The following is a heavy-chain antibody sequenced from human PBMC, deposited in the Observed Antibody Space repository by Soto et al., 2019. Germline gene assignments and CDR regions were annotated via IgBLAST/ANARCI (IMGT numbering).Heavy chain of an antibody. CDR2: ISNGGDIT. J-gene: IGHJ4*02. CDR3: AKALSFWAPYDY. CDR1: GFTFSNCA. V-gene: IGHV3-23*01. Sequence: EVQLLESGGGLVQPGGSLRLSCASSGFTFSNCAMSWVRRAPGKGLEWVSPISNGGDITYYAHSVQGRFTISRDNSKNTLYLQMNSLRAEDTALYYCAKALSFWAPYDYRGQGTLVTVSS. D-gene: IGHD3-10*01.